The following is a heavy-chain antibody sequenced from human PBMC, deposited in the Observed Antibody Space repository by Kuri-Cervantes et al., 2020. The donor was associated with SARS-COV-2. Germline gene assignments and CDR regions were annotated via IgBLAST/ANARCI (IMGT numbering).Heavy chain of an antibody. J-gene: IGHJ4*02. CDR1: GFTFSNAW. D-gene: IGHD2-15*01. CDR3: ARDREEAFRYCSGGYCYSGMNY. V-gene: IGHV3-7*03. Sequence: GGSLRLSCAASGFTFSNAWMSWVRQAPGKGLEWVANIKEDGSERNYVDSVKGRFTISRDNAKNSLFLQMNSLRGEDSAVYYCARDREEAFRYCSGGYCYSGMNYWGQGTLVTVSS. CDR2: IKEDGSER.